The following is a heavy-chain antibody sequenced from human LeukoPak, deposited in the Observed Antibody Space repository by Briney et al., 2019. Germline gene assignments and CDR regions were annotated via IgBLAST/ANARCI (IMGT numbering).Heavy chain of an antibody. CDR2: INTNTGNP. V-gene: IGHV7-4-1*02. Sequence: ASVKVSCKASGYTFTSNDINWVRQATGQGLEWMGWINTNTGNPTYAQGFTGRFVFSLDTSVSTAYLQISSLKAEDTAVYYCARVGSPYYDYVWGSYLDYWGQGTLVTVSS. J-gene: IGHJ4*02. CDR3: ARVGSPYYDYVWGSYLDY. CDR1: GYTFTSND. D-gene: IGHD3-16*02.